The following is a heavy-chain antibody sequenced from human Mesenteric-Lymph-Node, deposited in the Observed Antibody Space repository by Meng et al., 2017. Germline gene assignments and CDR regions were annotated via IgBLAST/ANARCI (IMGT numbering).Heavy chain of an antibody. Sequence: GESLKISCAASGFTFSSYAMHWVPQAPGKGLEWGAVISYDGSNEYYADSVEGRFTIFRDNSNNTLYLQMNSLKAEYTAVYYCARDIYCGGSSCYYWYFDLWGRGNLVNVSS. CDR1: GFTFSSYA. CDR3: ARDIYCGGSSCYYWYFDL. J-gene: IGHJ2*01. D-gene: IGHD2-15*01. CDR2: ISYDGSNE. V-gene: IGHV3-30*01.